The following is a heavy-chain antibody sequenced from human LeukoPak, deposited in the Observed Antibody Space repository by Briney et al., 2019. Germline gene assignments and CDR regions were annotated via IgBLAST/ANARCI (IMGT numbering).Heavy chain of an antibody. V-gene: IGHV3-48*03. CDR3: AKRPAYYDILTGYYTYYFDY. CDR2: ISSSGSTI. CDR1: GFTFSSYE. J-gene: IGHJ4*02. D-gene: IGHD3-9*01. Sequence: GGSLRLSCAASGFTFSSYEMNWVRQAPGKGLEWVSYISSSGSTIYYADSVKGRFTISRDNAKNSLYLQMNSLRAEDTAVYYCAKRPAYYDILTGYYTYYFDYWGQGTLVTVSS.